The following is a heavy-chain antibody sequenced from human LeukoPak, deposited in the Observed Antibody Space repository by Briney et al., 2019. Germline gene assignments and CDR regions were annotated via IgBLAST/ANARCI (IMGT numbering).Heavy chain of an antibody. D-gene: IGHD1-26*01. CDR3: ARDYTPRIVGATSPNYMDV. J-gene: IGHJ6*03. CDR1: GFTFSSYS. CDR2: SYYSGST. Sequence: LRLSCAASGFTFSSYSMNWVRQAPGKGLEWIGYSYYSGSTYYNPSLKSRVTISVDTSKNQFSLKLSSVTAADTAVYYCARDYTPRIVGATSPNYMDVWGKGTTDTVSS. V-gene: IGHV4-30-4*08.